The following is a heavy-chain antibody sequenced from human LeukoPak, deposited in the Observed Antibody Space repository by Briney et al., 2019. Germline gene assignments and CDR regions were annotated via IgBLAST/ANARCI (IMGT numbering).Heavy chain of an antibody. Sequence: GGSLRLSCAASGFSFSSCAMTWARQAPVKGLEWVSAISGDGTRTYYADSVKGRFTISRDNSKNTLYLEMSSLRVEDTAIYYCAKWPEGAMDYFDYWGQGTLVTVSS. D-gene: IGHD3-16*01. CDR1: GFSFSSCA. CDR3: AKWPEGAMDYFDY. CDR2: ISGDGTRT. V-gene: IGHV3-23*01. J-gene: IGHJ4*02.